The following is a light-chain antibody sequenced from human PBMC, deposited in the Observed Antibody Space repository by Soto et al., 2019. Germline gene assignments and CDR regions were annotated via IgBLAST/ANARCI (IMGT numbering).Light chain of an antibody. CDR2: FGS. CDR1: QNLLYNNTYNY. J-gene: IGKJ5*01. V-gene: IGKV2-28*01. Sequence: EIVMTQYPLTLPVTPGEPASISCRSSQNLLYNNTYNYLDWYVQKPGQSPQLLIYFGSNRFSGVPDRFSGSGSGTDFTLKISRVEAEDVGVYYCMESIQLPQNTFGQGTHWRL. CDR3: MESIQLPQNT.